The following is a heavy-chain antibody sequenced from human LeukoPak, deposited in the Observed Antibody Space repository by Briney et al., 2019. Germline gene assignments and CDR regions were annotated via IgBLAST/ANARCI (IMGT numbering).Heavy chain of an antibody. CDR2: INLNGGST. CDR3: GRARQAGTRFFDI. D-gene: IGHD1/OR15-1a*01. V-gene: IGHV3-20*04. CDR1: GFTFDDYG. Sequence: RGSLTLSCAASGFTFDDYGMNSVRPPPGKWLEWVYGINLNGGSTGCAASVKGRFTISRDNAKNSLCLQMTRLRAVEPALYYWGRARQAGTRFFDIGGQGKMVTVSS. J-gene: IGHJ3*02.